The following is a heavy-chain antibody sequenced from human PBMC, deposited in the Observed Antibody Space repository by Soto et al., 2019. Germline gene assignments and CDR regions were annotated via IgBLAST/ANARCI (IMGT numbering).Heavy chain of an antibody. J-gene: IGHJ6*02. CDR3: ARERAIEQTGSGWKPYYYYGMDV. CDR1: GFTFSDYA. V-gene: IGHV3-53*01. Sequence: PGGSLRLSCAASGFTFSDYAMNWFRQAPGEGLECVSVIYSGGSTYYADSVRGRFTISRDNSKSTLYLQMNSLRAEDTAVYYCARERAIEQTGSGWKPYYYYGMDVWGQGTTVTVSS. D-gene: IGHD6-19*01. CDR2: IYSGGST.